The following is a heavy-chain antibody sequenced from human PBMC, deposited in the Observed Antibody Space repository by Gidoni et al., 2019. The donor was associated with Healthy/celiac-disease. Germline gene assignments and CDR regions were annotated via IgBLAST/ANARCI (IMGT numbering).Heavy chain of an antibody. CDR2: IWYDGSNK. Sequence: QVQLVESGGGVVQRARSLRLSCAASGFTFSSYGMHWVRQAPGKGREWVAVIWYDGSNKYYADSVKGRFTISRDNSKNTLYLQMNSLRAEDTAVYYCARVEMATMEDDYWGQGTLVTVSS. CDR1: GFTFSSYG. D-gene: IGHD5-12*01. CDR3: ARVEMATMEDDY. J-gene: IGHJ4*02. V-gene: IGHV3-33*01.